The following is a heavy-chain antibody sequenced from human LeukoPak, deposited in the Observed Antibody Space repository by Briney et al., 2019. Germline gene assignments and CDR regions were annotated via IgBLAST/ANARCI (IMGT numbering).Heavy chain of an antibody. J-gene: IGHJ4*01. CDR1: GVSIATNTHY. CDR2: ISYSDPT. D-gene: IGHD3-10*01. V-gene: IGHV4-31*03. Sequence: SETLSLTCNVSGVSIATNTHYWIWIRQHPGTGLEWISFISYSDPTSYNPSLRSRVAFSLDTSKNQFSLQLHSVTAANTAVYYCALSQYGEALFDYSSQGSLVTVSS. CDR3: ALSQYGEALFDY.